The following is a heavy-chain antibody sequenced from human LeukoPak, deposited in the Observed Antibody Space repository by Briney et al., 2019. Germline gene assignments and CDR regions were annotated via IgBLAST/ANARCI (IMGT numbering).Heavy chain of an antibody. CDR3: ARGYSSGNYPFDY. Sequence: GGSLGLSCAASGFTFSSYAMHWVRQAPGKGLEWVAVISYDGSNKYYADSVEGRFTISRDNSKNTLYLQMNSLRAEDTAVYYRARGYSSGNYPFDYWGQGTLVTVSS. CDR2: ISYDGSNK. V-gene: IGHV3-30-3*01. J-gene: IGHJ4*02. CDR1: GFTFSSYA. D-gene: IGHD1-26*01.